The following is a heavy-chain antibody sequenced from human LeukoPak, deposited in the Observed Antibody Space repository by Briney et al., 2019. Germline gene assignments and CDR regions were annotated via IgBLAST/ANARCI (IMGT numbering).Heavy chain of an antibody. CDR2: ISWNSGSI. CDR1: GFTFDDYP. V-gene: IGHV3-9*01. J-gene: IGHJ4*02. CDR3: AKDMSNNYYDSSLFDY. Sequence: PGGSLRLSCAASGFTFDDYPMRWVRHAPGKGLEGVSRISWNSGSIGYADSVKGRFTISRDNAKNSLYLQMNSLRAEDTALYYCAKDMSNNYYDSSLFDYWGQGTLVTVSS. D-gene: IGHD3-22*01.